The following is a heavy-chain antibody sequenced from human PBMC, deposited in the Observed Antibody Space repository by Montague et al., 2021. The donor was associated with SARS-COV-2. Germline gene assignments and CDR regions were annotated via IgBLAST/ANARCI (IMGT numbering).Heavy chain of an antibody. V-gene: IGHV4-39*01. D-gene: IGHD6-13*01. CDR3: ARPQAAARGAYFDY. CDR1: GGSISSSNYY. J-gene: IGHJ4*02. CDR2: IFYSGNS. Sequence: SETLSLTCTVSGGSISSSNYYWAWIRQPPGKGLEWIGNIFYSGNSYYNPSLKSRVAISVDTSKNQFSLKVSSLTAADTAVFYCARPQAAARGAYFDYWGQGTLVTVSS.